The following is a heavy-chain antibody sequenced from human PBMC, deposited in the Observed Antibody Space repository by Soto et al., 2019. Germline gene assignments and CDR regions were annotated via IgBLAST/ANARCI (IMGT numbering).Heavy chain of an antibody. Sequence: QVQLVQSGAEVKKPGSSVKVSCKASGGTFSSYAISWVRQAPGQGLEWMGGIIPIFGTANYAQKFQGRVTITADESTSTDYMELSSLRSEDTAVYYCAREAPPSWNYYYYGMDVWGQGTTVTVSS. J-gene: IGHJ6*02. CDR1: GGTFSSYA. CDR2: IIPIFGTA. D-gene: IGHD1-1*01. V-gene: IGHV1-69*12. CDR3: AREAPPSWNYYYYGMDV.